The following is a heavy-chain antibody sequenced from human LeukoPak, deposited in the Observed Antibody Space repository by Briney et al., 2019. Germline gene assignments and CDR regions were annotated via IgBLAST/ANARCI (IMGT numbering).Heavy chain of an antibody. V-gene: IGHV3-23*01. Sequence: PGGSLRLSCAASGFTFSSYAMSWVRQAPGKGLEWVSAISGSGGRTYYADSVKGRFTISRDNSKNTLYLQMNSLRAEDTAVYYCAKDRHLTQYYFDYWGQGTLVTVSS. CDR1: GFTFSSYA. CDR3: AKDRHLTQYYFDY. J-gene: IGHJ4*02. CDR2: ISGSGGRT. D-gene: IGHD1-14*01.